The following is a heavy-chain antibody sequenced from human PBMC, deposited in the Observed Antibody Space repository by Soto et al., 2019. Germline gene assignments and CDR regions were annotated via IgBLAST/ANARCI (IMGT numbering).Heavy chain of an antibody. CDR3: VREGGTLGHSLGELFPTQNYHYYGMDV. CDR1: GYSFTSYY. J-gene: IGHJ6*02. CDR2: INPNTGDA. D-gene: IGHD3-10*01. V-gene: IGHV1-2*04. Sequence: ASVKVSCKASGYSFTSYYIHWLRQAPGQGPEWMGWINPNTGDAKYAQKFQGWVTLTRDTSISTAYMEMKRLKSDDTAVFYCVREGGTLGHSLGELFPTQNYHYYGMDVWGQGTTVTVSS.